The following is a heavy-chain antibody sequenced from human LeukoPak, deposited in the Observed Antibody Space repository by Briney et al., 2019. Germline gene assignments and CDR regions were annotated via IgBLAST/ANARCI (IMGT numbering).Heavy chain of an antibody. CDR1: GFTFSSYG. Sequence: GGSLRLSCEASGFTFSSYGMSWVRQAPGKGLEWVASITITGSFIYYADSVRGRFTISRDNSRNTLDLQMNSLRPEDTAVYYCAKSGYQLLAGNWFDPWGQGTLVTVSS. D-gene: IGHD2-2*01. CDR2: ITITGSFI. J-gene: IGHJ5*02. V-gene: IGHV3-21*01. CDR3: AKSGYQLLAGNWFDP.